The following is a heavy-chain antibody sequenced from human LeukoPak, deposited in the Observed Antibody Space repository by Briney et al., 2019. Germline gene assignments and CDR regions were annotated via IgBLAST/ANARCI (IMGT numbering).Heavy chain of an antibody. D-gene: IGHD3-10*02. CDR2: ISSSSSYI. CDR1: GFTFSSYS. Sequence: PGGSLRLSCAASGFTFSSYSMNWVRQAPGKGLEWVASISSSSSYIYYADSVKGRFTISRDNAKNSLYLQMNSLRAEDTAVYYCAELGITMIGGVWGKGTTVTISS. V-gene: IGHV3-21*01. J-gene: IGHJ6*04. CDR3: AELGITMIGGV.